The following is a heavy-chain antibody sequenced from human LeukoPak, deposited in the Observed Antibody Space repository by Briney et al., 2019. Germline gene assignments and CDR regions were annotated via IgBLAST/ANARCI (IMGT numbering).Heavy chain of an antibody. V-gene: IGHV1-2*02. Sequence: ASVKVSCKASGYTFTGYYMHWVRQAPGQGLEWMGWINANSGGTSYAQKFQGRVTMTRDTSISTAYMELSRLRSDDTAVYYCARQFCTGGSCTHFLDYWGQGTLVTVSS. CDR2: INANSGGT. J-gene: IGHJ4*02. D-gene: IGHD2-15*01. CDR1: GYTFTGYY. CDR3: ARQFCTGGSCTHFLDY.